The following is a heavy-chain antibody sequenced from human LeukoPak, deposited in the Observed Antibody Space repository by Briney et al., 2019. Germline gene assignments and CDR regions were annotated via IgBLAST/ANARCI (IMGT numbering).Heavy chain of an antibody. Sequence: PGGSLRLSCAASGFPFSSFWMNWVRQAPGKGLEWISYISRSSGGISYADSVKGRFTISRDNAKNSLYLQMNSLRAEDTAVYYCARGDSGFDYWGQGALVTVSS. CDR2: ISRSSGGI. D-gene: IGHD6-19*01. J-gene: IGHJ4*02. V-gene: IGHV3-48*01. CDR1: GFPFSSFW. CDR3: ARGDSGFDY.